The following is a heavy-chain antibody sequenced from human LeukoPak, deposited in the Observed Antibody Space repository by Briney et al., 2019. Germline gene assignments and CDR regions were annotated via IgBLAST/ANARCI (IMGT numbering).Heavy chain of an antibody. V-gene: IGHV4-61*02. CDR3: AREEWFDTRSYYYYYMDV. D-gene: IGHD3-10*01. J-gene: IGHJ6*03. Sequence: PSETLSLTCTVSGGSISSGSYYWSRIRQPAGKGLEWIGRIYTSGSTNYNPSLKSRVTISVDTSKNQFSLKLSSVTAADTAVYYCAREEWFDTRSYYYYYMDVWGKGTTVTISS. CDR1: GGSISSGSYY. CDR2: IYTSGST.